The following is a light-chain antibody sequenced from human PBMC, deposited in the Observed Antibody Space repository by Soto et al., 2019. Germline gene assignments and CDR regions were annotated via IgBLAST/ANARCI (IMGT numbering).Light chain of an antibody. CDR2: EDN. CDR1: SGSIASNY. Sequence: NFMLTQPHSVSVSPGKTVTISCTRSSGSIASNYVQWYQQRPGSAPTTVIYEDNQRPSGVPDRCSGSIDSSSNSASLTISGLKTEDEADYYCQSYDSSNHVVFGGGTKLTVL. J-gene: IGLJ2*01. CDR3: QSYDSSNHVV. V-gene: IGLV6-57*04.